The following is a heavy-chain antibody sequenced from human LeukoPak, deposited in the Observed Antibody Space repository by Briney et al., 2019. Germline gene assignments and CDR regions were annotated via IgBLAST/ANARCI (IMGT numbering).Heavy chain of an antibody. J-gene: IGHJ4*02. D-gene: IGHD3-16*01. CDR1: GGSISSYY. V-gene: IGHV4-59*12. CDR2: IHYSGST. CDR3: ARGVRPYYFDY. Sequence: PSETLSLTCTVSGGSISSYYWSWIRQPPGEGLEWIGYIHYSGSTNYNPSLKSRVTISVDTSKNQFSLKLSSVTAADTAVYYCARGVRPYYFDYWGQGTLVTVSS.